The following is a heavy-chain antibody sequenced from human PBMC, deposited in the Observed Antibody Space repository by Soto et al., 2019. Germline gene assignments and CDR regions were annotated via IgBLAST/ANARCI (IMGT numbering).Heavy chain of an antibody. D-gene: IGHD3-10*01. V-gene: IGHV2-5*02. CDR3: EHRVSDTDSGDDGWFDS. Sequence: QISLKESGPTLVEPTETLTLTCSFSGFSLSSSGVGVGWFRQAPGKALECLAIIYWDNDRRYNPSLKNRLSITKXXYXNXXVLIMTYMDPEDTRTYYCEHRVSDTDSGDDGWFDSWGQGAPVTVS. CDR2: IYWDNDR. CDR1: GFSLSSSGVG. J-gene: IGHJ5*01.